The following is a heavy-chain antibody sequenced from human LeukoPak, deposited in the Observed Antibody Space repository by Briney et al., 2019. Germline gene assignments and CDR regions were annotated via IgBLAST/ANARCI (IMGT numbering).Heavy chain of an antibody. V-gene: IGHV4-38-2*01. Sequence: SETLSLTCAVSGYSISSGYYWGWIRQPPGKGLEWIGSIYHSGSTYYNPCLKSRVTISVDTSKNQFSLKLSSVTAADTAVYYCASESSNFDYWGQGTLVTVSS. D-gene: IGHD1-26*01. J-gene: IGHJ4*02. CDR3: ASESSNFDY. CDR1: GYSISSGYY. CDR2: IYHSGST.